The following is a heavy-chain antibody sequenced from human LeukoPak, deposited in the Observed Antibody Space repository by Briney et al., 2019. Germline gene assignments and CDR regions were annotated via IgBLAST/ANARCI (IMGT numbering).Heavy chain of an antibody. V-gene: IGHV1-18*01. D-gene: IGHD3-10*01. CDR3: ARAEILLWFGELTSDAFDI. CDR2: FSAYNGNT. J-gene: IGHJ3*02. CDR1: GYTFTSYG. Sequence: ASVKVSCKASGYTFTSYGISWVRQAPGQGLEWMGWFSAYNGNTNYAQKFQGRVTITADKSTSTAYMELSSLRSEDTAVYYCARAEILLWFGELTSDAFDIWGQGTMVTVSS.